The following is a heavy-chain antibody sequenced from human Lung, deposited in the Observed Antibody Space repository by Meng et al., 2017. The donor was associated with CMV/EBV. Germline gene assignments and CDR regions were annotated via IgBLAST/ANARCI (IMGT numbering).Heavy chain of an antibody. D-gene: IGHD3-9*01. CDR1: GYTFTTYY. Sequence: ASVKVSCKTSGYTFTTYYIHWVRQAPGQGLEWMGIINPRHGGTAYAHKFQGRVTMTRDTSTSTVYMELNSLRSEYTAVYYCARARYFDWLGFDPWGQGTLVTVSS. CDR3: ARARYFDWLGFDP. V-gene: IGHV1-46*01. CDR2: INPRHGGT. J-gene: IGHJ5*02.